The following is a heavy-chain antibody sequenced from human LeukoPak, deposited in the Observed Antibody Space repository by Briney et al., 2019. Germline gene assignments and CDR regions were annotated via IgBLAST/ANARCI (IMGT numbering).Heavy chain of an antibody. CDR3: SVVPAARDAFDI. CDR2: ISSSSSYI. Sequence: GGSLRLSCAASGFTVSSNYMSWVRQAPGKGLEWVSSISSSSSYIYYADSVKGRFTISRDNAKNSLYLQMNSLRAEDTAVYYCSVVPAARDAFDIWGQGTMVTVSS. J-gene: IGHJ3*02. D-gene: IGHD2-2*01. V-gene: IGHV3-21*01. CDR1: GFTVSSNY.